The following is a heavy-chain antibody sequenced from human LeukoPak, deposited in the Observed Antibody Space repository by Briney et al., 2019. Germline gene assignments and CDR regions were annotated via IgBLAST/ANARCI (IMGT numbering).Heavy chain of an antibody. V-gene: IGHV3-30-3*01. D-gene: IGHD2-15*01. CDR1: GFTFSSYA. CDR3: ARDTYCSGGSCPASEFDP. J-gene: IGHJ5*02. CDR2: ISYDGSNK. Sequence: PGGSLRLSCAASGFTFSSYAMHWVRQAPGKGLEWVAVISYDGSNKYYADSVKGRFTISRDNSKNTLYLQMNSLRAEDTAAYYCARDTYCSGGSCPASEFDPWGQGTLVTVSS.